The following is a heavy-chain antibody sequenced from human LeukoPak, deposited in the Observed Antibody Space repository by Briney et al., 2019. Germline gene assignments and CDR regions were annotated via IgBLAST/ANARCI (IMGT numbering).Heavy chain of an antibody. CDR1: GITVSSYW. Sequence: PGGSLRLSCAASGITVSSYWMHWVRQAPGKGLVWVSRTDSDGTNKNYADSVKGRFSISRDNAKNTMYLQMNSLRADDPGVYYCMMYISSWNWGQGTLVTVSS. J-gene: IGHJ4*02. CDR2: TDSDGTNK. V-gene: IGHV3-74*01. CDR3: MMYISSWN. D-gene: IGHD6-13*01.